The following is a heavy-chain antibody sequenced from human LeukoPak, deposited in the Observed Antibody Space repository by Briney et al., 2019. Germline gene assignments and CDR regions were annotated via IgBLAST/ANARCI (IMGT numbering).Heavy chain of an antibody. Sequence: ASVKVSCKASGYTFTSYDINWVRQATGQGLEWMGWMNPNSGNTGYAQKFQGRVTMTRNTSIGTAYMELSSLRSEDTAVYYCARAPPWRYDFWSGYNYYYYYMDVWGKGTTVTVSS. J-gene: IGHJ6*03. CDR2: MNPNSGNT. D-gene: IGHD3-3*01. CDR1: GYTFTSYD. V-gene: IGHV1-8*01. CDR3: ARAPPWRYDFWSGYNYYYYYMDV.